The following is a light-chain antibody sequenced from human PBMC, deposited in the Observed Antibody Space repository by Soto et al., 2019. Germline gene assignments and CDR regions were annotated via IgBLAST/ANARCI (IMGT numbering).Light chain of an antibody. Sequence: AIQMTQSPSSLSASVGDRVTITCRASQGIGTELGWYQLKPGKAPKLLVYGASTLQSGVLPRFSGSGSGTDFTLTISSLQPDDFATYYCLQDFSYPRTFGQGTKGDIK. J-gene: IGKJ1*01. CDR3: LQDFSYPRT. CDR1: QGIGTE. V-gene: IGKV1-6*02. CDR2: GAS.